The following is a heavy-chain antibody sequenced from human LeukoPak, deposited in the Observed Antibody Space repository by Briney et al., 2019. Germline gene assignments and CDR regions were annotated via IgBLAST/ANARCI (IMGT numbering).Heavy chain of an antibody. CDR1: GGSISSYY. D-gene: IGHD6-6*01. Sequence: SETLSLTCTVSGGSISSYYWSWIRQPPGKGLEWIGYIYYSGSTNYNPSLKSRVTISVDTSKNQFSLKLSSVTAADTAVYYCARSGAARLHYWGQGTLVTVSS. CDR3: ARSGAARLHY. CDR2: IYYSGST. V-gene: IGHV4-59*01. J-gene: IGHJ4*02.